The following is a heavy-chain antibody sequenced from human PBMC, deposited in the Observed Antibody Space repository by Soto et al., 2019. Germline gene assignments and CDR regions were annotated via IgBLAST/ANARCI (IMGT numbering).Heavy chain of an antibody. Sequence: QVQLVQSGAEVKKAGSSVKVSCKASGGTFSSYAISWVRQAPGQGLEWMGGIIPIFGTANYAQKFQGRVTITADESTSTAYMELSSLRSEDTAVYYCARRGGYCISTSCPHDAFDIWGQGTMVTVSS. CDR1: GGTFSSYA. CDR2: IIPIFGTA. V-gene: IGHV1-69*12. D-gene: IGHD2-2*01. CDR3: ARRGGYCISTSCPHDAFDI. J-gene: IGHJ3*02.